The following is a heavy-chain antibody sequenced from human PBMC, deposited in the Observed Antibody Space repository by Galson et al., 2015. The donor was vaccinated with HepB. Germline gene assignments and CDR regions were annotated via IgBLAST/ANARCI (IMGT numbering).Heavy chain of an antibody. V-gene: IGHV6-1*01. D-gene: IGHD6-13*01. J-gene: IGHJ4*02. CDR2: TYYRSKWYN. Sequence: CAISGDSVSSNSAAWNWIRQSPSRGLEWLGRTYYRSKWYNDYAVSVKSRITINPDTPKNQFSLQLNSVTPEDTAVYYCAREEIAAAVQDYFDYWGQGTLVTVSS. CDR3: AREEIAAAVQDYFDY. CDR1: GDSVSSNSAA.